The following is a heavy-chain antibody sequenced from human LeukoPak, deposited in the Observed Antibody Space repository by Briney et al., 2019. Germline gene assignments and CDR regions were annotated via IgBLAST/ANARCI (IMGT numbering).Heavy chain of an antibody. CDR3: ARDGSTVTNYYFDY. CDR1: GFTFSSYS. CDR2: ISSSSTYI. J-gene: IGHJ4*02. Sequence: KSGGSLRLSCAASGFTFSSYSMNRVRQAPGKGLEWVSSISSSSTYIYYADSVKGRFTISRDNAKNSLYLQMNSLRAEDTAVYYCARDGSTVTNYYFDYWGQGTLVTVSS. D-gene: IGHD4-11*01. V-gene: IGHV3-21*01.